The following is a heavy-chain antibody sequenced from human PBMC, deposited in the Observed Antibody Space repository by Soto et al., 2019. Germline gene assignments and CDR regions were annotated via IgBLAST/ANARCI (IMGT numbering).Heavy chain of an antibody. V-gene: IGHV3-15*07. D-gene: IGHD2-15*01. J-gene: IGHJ6*02. CDR1: GFSFNEAW. CDR3: TTGSVEGI. Sequence: GGSLRLSCVASGFSFNEAWMNWVRQAPGEGLEWVGRIKTSAGGGATDYAAPVQGRFTISRDDSKNALYLHMKSLRTEDTAIYYCTTGSVEGIWGQGTTVTVSS. CDR2: IKTSAGGGAT.